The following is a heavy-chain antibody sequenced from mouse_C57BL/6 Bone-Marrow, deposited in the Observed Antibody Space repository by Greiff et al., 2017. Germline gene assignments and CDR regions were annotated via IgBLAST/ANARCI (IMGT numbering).Heavy chain of an antibody. CDR2: INPSSGYT. D-gene: IGHD2-14*01. Sequence: VQLQQSGAELARPGASVKMSCKASGYTFTSYTMHWVKPRPGQGLEWIGYINPSSGYTKYNQKFKDKATLTADKSSSTAYMQLSSLTSEDSAVYYCARGSPVRYVDVWGTGTTVTVSS. CDR3: ARGSPVRYVDV. CDR1: GYTFTSYT. V-gene: IGHV1-4*01. J-gene: IGHJ1*03.